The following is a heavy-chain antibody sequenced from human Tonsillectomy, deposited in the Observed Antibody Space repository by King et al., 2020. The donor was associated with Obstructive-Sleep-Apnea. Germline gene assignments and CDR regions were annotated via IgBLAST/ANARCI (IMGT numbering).Heavy chain of an antibody. CDR3: ARGAAVGNYFDY. D-gene: IGHD6-13*01. Sequence: VQLVESGGGVVQPGRSLRLSCAASGFTFSSYAMHWVRQAPGQGLEWVAVISYDGSNIYSADSVKGRFTISRDNSKNTLYLQVNSLRAEDTAVYYCARGAAVGNYFDYRGQGTLVTVSS. CDR2: ISYDGSNI. CDR1: GFTFSSYA. V-gene: IGHV3-30-3*01. J-gene: IGHJ4*02.